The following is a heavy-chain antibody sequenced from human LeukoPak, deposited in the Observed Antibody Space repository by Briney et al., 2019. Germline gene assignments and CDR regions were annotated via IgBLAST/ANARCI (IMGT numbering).Heavy chain of an antibody. CDR2: ISYDASNK. V-gene: IGHV3-30*01. CDR3: ARSYCSSTRCYNIDY. Sequence: GGPLRLSCAASGFTFSSFDMHWVRQAPGKGLEWVALISYDASNKYYAASVKGRFTISRDNSKNTLDLQMDSLRAEDTAVYYCARSYCSSTRCYNIDYWGQGTLVTVSS. CDR1: GFTFSSFD. J-gene: IGHJ4*02. D-gene: IGHD2-2*02.